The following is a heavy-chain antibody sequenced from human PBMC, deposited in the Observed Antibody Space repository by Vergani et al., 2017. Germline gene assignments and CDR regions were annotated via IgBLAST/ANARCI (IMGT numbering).Heavy chain of an antibody. D-gene: IGHD5-24*01. J-gene: IGHJ5*02. Sequence: EVQLVQSGAEVKKPGESLKISRKGSGYSFTSYWIGLVRQMPGKGLEWMGIIYPGDSATRYSPSFQGQVTISADKSISTAYLQWSSLKASYTAMYFCARHSLARGDGYILASWGQGSLVTVSS. V-gene: IGHV5-51*01. CDR3: ARHSLARGDGYILAS. CDR1: GYSFTSYW. CDR2: IYPGDSAT.